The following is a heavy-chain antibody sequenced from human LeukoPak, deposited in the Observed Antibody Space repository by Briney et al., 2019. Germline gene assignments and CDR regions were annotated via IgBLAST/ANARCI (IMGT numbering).Heavy chain of an antibody. CDR1: GFTFKDYA. V-gene: IGHV3-9*01. Sequence: GGSLRLSCEASGFTFKDYAMHWVRQAPGKGLEWVSGISWNSGSIGYADSVKGRFTISRDNAKNSLYLHIYRLRTEDTALYYCAKDMYSSGSNGEGYLQHWGQGTLVTVSS. J-gene: IGHJ1*01. D-gene: IGHD6-19*01. CDR3: AKDMYSSGSNGEGYLQH. CDR2: ISWNSGSI.